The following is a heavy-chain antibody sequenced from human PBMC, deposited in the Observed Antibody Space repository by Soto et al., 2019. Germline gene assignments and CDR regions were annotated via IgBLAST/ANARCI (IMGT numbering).Heavy chain of an antibody. J-gene: IGHJ6*02. V-gene: IGHV3-23*01. CDR3: TRILWSSRRDALDI. CDR1: GSSFRNYA. Sequence: DVQLLESGGGLVQPGGSLRLSCAASGSSFRNYAMAWVRQAPGEDLEWVSAIGTSGTPTLYADSVKSRFSISRDDSRNTVSLQMNSLGVEDTATYYCTRILWSSRRDALDIWGQGTTVTVSS. D-gene: IGHD2-21*01. CDR2: IGTSGTPT.